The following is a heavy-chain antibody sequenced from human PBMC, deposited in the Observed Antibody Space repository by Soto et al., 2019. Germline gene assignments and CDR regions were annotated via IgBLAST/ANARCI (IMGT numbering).Heavy chain of an antibody. Sequence: ASVKVSCKASGYTFTSYGISWVRQAPGQGLEWMGWISAYNGNTNYAQKLQGRVTMTTDTSTSTAYMELRSLRSDDTAVYYCARDLYYDFWSGNINWFDPWGQGTLVTVSS. CDR1: GYTFTSYG. CDR2: ISAYNGNT. J-gene: IGHJ5*02. D-gene: IGHD3-3*01. CDR3: ARDLYYDFWSGNINWFDP. V-gene: IGHV1-18*01.